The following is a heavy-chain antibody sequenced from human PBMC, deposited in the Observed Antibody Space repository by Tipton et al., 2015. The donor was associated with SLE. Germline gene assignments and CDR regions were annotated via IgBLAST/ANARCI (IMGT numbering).Heavy chain of an antibody. Sequence: TLSLTCTVSGASISGGSDYWTWIRQPAGKGLEWIGRVYTAGTTNYNPSLKSRVTISLDKSKNQFSLKLTSVTAADTAVYYCARYLDWNYTFIDFWGQGSLVTVSS. CDR3: ARYLDWNYTFIDF. CDR1: GASISGGSDY. CDR2: VYTAGTT. D-gene: IGHD1-7*01. V-gene: IGHV4-61*02. J-gene: IGHJ4*02.